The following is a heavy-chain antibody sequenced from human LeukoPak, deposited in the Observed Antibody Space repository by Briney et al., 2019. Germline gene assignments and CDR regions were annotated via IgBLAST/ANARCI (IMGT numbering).Heavy chain of an antibody. V-gene: IGHV3-23*01. J-gene: IGHJ4*02. Sequence: PGGSLRLSRAASGFTFSSYAMSWVRQAPGKGLEWVSAISGSGGSTYYADSVRGRFTISRDNSKNTLYLQMNSLRAEDTAVYYCAKVGGELHAAFDYWGQGTLDTVSS. D-gene: IGHD1-26*01. CDR1: GFTFSSYA. CDR2: ISGSGGST. CDR3: AKVGGELHAAFDY.